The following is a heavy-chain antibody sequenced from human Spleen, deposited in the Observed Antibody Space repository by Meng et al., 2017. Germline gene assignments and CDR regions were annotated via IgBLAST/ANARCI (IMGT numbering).Heavy chain of an antibody. J-gene: IGHJ4*02. CDR2: IPHRGSS. CDR1: GDSITNHNW. CDR3: ARATLYCSSSSCYGGFDY. D-gene: IGHD2-2*01. Sequence: QVQLRESGPALVKPSETLSLTCAVSGDSITNHNWWAWVRQPPGKGLEWIGEIPHRGSSAYNPSLKSRVSMSIDKSKNQFSLKLTSVTAADTAVYYCARATLYCSSSSCYGGFDYWGQGTLVTVSS. V-gene: IGHV4-4*02.